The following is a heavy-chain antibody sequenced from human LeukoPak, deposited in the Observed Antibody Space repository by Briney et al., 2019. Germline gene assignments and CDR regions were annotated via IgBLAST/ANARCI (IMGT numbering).Heavy chain of an antibody. CDR1: GYTFTSYG. V-gene: IGHV1-18*01. Sequence: GASVKVSCKASGYTFTSYGISWVRQAPGQGLEWMGWISAYNGNTNYAQKLQGRVTMTTDTSTSTAYMELRSLRSDDTAAYYCARDRDSSITMIVVDTKGDAFDIWGQGTMVTVSS. CDR2: ISAYNGNT. CDR3: ARDRDSSITMIVVDTKGDAFDI. D-gene: IGHD3-22*01. J-gene: IGHJ3*02.